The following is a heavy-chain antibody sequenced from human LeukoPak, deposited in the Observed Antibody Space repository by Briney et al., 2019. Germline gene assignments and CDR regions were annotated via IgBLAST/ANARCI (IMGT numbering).Heavy chain of an antibody. CDR3: ARGRKYTSGYRVTELGSGYSDY. Sequence: KASETLSLTCAVYGGSFSGYYWNWLRQPPGKGLEWIGEINHSGSTNYNPSLKSRVTISVDTSKNQFSLKLSSVTAADTAVYYCARGRKYTSGYRVTELGSGYSDYWGQGTLVTVSS. J-gene: IGHJ4*02. CDR2: INHSGST. D-gene: IGHD5-18*01. V-gene: IGHV4-34*01. CDR1: GGSFSGYY.